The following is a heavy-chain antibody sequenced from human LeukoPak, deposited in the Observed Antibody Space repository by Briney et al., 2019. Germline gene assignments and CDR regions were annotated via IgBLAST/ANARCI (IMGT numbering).Heavy chain of an antibody. Sequence: ASVKVSCKASGYTFTGYYMHWVRQAPGQGLEWMGWINPNSGGTNYAQKFQGRVTMTRDTSISTAYMELSRLRSDDTAVYYCARENQWLVKIVDYWGQGTLVTVSS. V-gene: IGHV1-2*02. CDR1: GYTFTGYY. J-gene: IGHJ4*02. D-gene: IGHD6-19*01. CDR2: INPNSGGT. CDR3: ARENQWLVKIVDY.